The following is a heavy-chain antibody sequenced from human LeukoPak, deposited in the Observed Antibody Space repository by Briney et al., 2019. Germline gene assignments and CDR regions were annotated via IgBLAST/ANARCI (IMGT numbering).Heavy chain of an antibody. D-gene: IGHD5-24*01. CDR1: GFTFSSYW. J-gene: IGHJ3*02. V-gene: IGHV3-74*01. CDR3: ANVGDVYNGALEI. CDR2: INSDGSST. Sequence: GGSLRLSCAASGFTFSSYWMHWVRQAPGKGLVWVSRINSDGSSTSYADSVKGRFTISRDNAKNTLYLQMNSLRAEDTAVYYCANVGDVYNGALEIWGQGTTVTVSS.